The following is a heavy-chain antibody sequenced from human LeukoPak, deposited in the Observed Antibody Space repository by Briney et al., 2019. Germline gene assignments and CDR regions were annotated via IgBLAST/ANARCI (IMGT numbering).Heavy chain of an antibody. CDR1: GYSFTSYW. D-gene: IGHD3-22*01. CDR2: GYPGDSDP. Sequence: GESLKISCKGSGYSFTSYWIGWVRQLPGKGLEWIGIGYPGDSDPRYSPFFQGQVTISVDKSINTAYLQWSSLKASDTAMYYCARLPDHYDSSGVSGVTGLFDYWGQGTLVTVSS. V-gene: IGHV5-51*01. J-gene: IGHJ4*02. CDR3: ARLPDHYDSSGVSGVTGLFDY.